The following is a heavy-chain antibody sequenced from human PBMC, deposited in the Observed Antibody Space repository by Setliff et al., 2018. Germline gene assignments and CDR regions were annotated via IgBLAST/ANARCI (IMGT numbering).Heavy chain of an antibody. CDR3: ARVGVTSGWAY. V-gene: IGHV4-39*01. Sequence: SETLSLTCIASGGYIGGTSYYWGWIRQPPGKGLEWIGSIHFRGTTYYNPSLNSQVTISVDTSKNQFSLNLNSVTAADTAVYYCARVGVTSGWAYWGLGTLVTVSS. J-gene: IGHJ4*02. D-gene: IGHD6-19*01. CDR1: GGYIGGTSYY. CDR2: IHFRGTT.